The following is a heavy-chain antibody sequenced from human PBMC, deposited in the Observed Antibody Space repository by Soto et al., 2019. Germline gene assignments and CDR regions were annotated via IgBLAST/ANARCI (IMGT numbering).Heavy chain of an antibody. CDR3: ARDKRDAFDI. CDR2: IYDSGST. Sequence: QVQLQESGPGLVKPSQTLSLTCTVSGGSISSGGYYWSWIRQHPGKGLEWIGYIYDSGSTYYNPSLKSRVNISVDPSKNQFSLKLSSVTAADTAVYYCARDKRDAFDIWGQGTMVTVSS. V-gene: IGHV4-31*03. CDR1: GGSISSGGYY. J-gene: IGHJ3*02.